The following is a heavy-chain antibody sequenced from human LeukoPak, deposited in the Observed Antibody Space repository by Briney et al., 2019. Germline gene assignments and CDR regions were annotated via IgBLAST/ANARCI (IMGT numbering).Heavy chain of an antibody. Sequence: GGSLRLSCAASGFTFNNYWMSLVRKAPGKGMEWVANIKHDEIEKYYVDSVKGRFTISRDNAKNSLFLQMNSLRVEDTAIYYCTRVPYGDYWSSDYWGQGTLVTVSS. J-gene: IGHJ4*02. D-gene: IGHD4-17*01. V-gene: IGHV3-7*01. CDR1: GFTFNNYW. CDR3: TRVPYGDYWSSDY. CDR2: IKHDEIEK.